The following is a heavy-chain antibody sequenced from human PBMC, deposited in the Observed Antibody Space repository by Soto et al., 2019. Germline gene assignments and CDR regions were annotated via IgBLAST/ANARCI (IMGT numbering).Heavy chain of an antibody. CDR3: ARHEYYGSGRTPFDS. J-gene: IGHJ5*01. D-gene: IGHD3-10*01. V-gene: IGHV5-10-1*01. CDR1: GYSFTSYW. CDR2: IDPSDSYT. Sequence: EVQLVQSGAEVKKPGESLRISCKGSGYSFTSYWITWVRQMPGKGLAWMGMIDPSDSYTNYSPSFQGHVTISADKSISTAYLQWSSLTASDTAMYYFARHEYYGSGRTPFDSWGQGTLVTVSS.